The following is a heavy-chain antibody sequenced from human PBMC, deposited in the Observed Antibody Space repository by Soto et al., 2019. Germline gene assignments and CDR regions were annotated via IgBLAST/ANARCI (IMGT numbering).Heavy chain of an antibody. CDR3: AKSPNFYCSSYHCYKYYFDY. J-gene: IGHJ4*02. Sequence: GGSLRLSCAASGFTFNTFGMHWVRQAPGKGLEWVAVISYDGSDKYYSGSVRGRFTISRDNSMNTLYLQMNSLRTEDTAVYYCAKSPNFYCSSYHCYKYYFDYWGQGTLVTVSS. D-gene: IGHD2-2*01. CDR1: GFTFNTFG. CDR2: ISYDGSDK. V-gene: IGHV3-30*18.